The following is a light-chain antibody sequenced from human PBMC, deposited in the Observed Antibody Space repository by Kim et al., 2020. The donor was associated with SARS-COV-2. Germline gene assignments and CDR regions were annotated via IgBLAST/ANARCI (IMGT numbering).Light chain of an antibody. J-gene: IGKJ1*01. Sequence: SPAERATRSGRARQSVSDRYVAWYQQKPGQAPRLLIYAATTRATGIPDRFSGSGSGTDFTLAISRLEPEDSAVYYCQQYDNLPRTFGQGTKVDIK. V-gene: IGKV3-20*01. CDR1: QSVSDRY. CDR3: QQYDNLPRT. CDR2: AAT.